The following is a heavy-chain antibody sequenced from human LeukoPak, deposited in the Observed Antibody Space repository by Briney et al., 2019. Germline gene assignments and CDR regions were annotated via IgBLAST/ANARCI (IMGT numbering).Heavy chain of an antibody. Sequence: SETLSLTCTVSGGSISSYYWSWIRQPPGKGLEWIGYIYYSGSTNYNPSLKSRVTISVDTSKNQFSLKLSSVTAADTAVYYCARHLHSITIFGVVIKSWFDPWGQGTLVTVSS. V-gene: IGHV4-59*01. CDR1: GGSISSYY. CDR2: IYYSGST. D-gene: IGHD3-3*01. CDR3: ARHLHSITIFGVVIKSWFDP. J-gene: IGHJ5*02.